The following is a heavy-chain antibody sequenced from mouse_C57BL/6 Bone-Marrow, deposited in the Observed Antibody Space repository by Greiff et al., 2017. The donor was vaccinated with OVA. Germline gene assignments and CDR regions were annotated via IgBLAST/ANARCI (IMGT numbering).Heavy chain of an antibody. CDR2: INYDGSST. CDR1: GFTFSDYY. CDR3: ARVYGNYFDY. D-gene: IGHD2-1*01. Sequence: EVQVVESEGGLVQPGSSMKLSCTASGFTFSDYYMAWVRQVPEKGLEWVANINYDGSSTYYLDSLKSRFIISRDNAKNILYLQMSSLKSEDTATYYCARVYGNYFDYWGQGTTLTVSS. J-gene: IGHJ2*01. V-gene: IGHV5-16*01.